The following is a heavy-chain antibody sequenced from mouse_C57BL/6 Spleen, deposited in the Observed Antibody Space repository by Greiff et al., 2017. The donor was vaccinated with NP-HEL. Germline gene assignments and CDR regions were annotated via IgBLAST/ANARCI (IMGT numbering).Heavy chain of an antibody. Sequence: EVKVEESGGGLVKPGGSLKLSCAASGFTFSSYAMSWVRQTPEKRLEWVATISDGGSYTYYPDNVKGRFTISRDNAKNNLYLQMSHLKSEDTAMYYCAREEGYSNYYFDYWGQGTTLTVSS. CDR1: GFTFSSYA. CDR2: ISDGGSYT. J-gene: IGHJ2*01. D-gene: IGHD2-14*01. CDR3: AREEGYSNYYFDY. V-gene: IGHV5-4*01.